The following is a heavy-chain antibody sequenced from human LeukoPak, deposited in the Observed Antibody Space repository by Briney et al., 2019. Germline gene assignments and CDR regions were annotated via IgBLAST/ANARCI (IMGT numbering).Heavy chain of an antibody. Sequence: PSQTLSLTCAVSGGSISSGGYSWSWIRQPAGKGLEWIGRIYTSGSTNYNPSLKSRVTMSVDTSKNQFSLKLSSVTAADTAVYYCARGGGPHGSSWYFDPGALYYFDYWGQGTLVTVSS. D-gene: IGHD6-13*01. CDR3: ARGGGPHGSSWYFDPGALYYFDY. J-gene: IGHJ4*02. V-gene: IGHV4-61*02. CDR1: GGSISSGGYS. CDR2: IYTSGST.